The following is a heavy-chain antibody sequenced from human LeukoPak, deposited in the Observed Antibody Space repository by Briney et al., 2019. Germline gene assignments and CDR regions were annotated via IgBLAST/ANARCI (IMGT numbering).Heavy chain of an antibody. Sequence: ASVKVSCKASGYTFTGYYMHWARQAPGQGLEWMGWINPNSGGTNYAQKFQGRVTMTRDTSISTAYMELSGLRSDDRAVYYCVRDAIAAAGTGGWGQGTLVTVSS. CDR1: GYTFTGYY. CDR3: VRDAIAAAGTGG. CDR2: INPNSGGT. V-gene: IGHV1-2*02. D-gene: IGHD6-13*01. J-gene: IGHJ4*02.